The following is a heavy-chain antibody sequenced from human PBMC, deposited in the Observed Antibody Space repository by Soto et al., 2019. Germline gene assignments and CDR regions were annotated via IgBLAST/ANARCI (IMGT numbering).Heavy chain of an antibody. CDR3: ARVNFGNAFEI. CDR2: INPSNGNT. CDR1: GYTFINYG. V-gene: IGHV1-18*01. J-gene: IGHJ3*02. D-gene: IGHD3-10*01. Sequence: QEHLEQSGGEVKKPGASVKVSCKASGYTFINYGITWVRQAPGQGLAWMGWINPSNGNTNYAQDLAGRVTVTAGISTTTAYMELRSLTSDDTAVYYCARVNFGNAFEIWGQGTLVTVSS.